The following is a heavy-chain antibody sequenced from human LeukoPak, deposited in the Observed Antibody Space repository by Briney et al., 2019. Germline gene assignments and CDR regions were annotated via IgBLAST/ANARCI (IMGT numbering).Heavy chain of an antibody. D-gene: IGHD1-14*01. CDR2: IWLDGSAT. V-gene: IGHV3-33*01. Sequence: GGSLRLSCAASGFGFSSYDMHWVRQAPGKGLEWVAIIWLDGSATYYGDSVKGRFTISRDNSNNTLCLQMNSLRVEDTAVYYCARDLNREDFDYWGQGTLVVVSS. CDR3: ARDLNREDFDY. CDR1: GFGFSSYD. J-gene: IGHJ4*02.